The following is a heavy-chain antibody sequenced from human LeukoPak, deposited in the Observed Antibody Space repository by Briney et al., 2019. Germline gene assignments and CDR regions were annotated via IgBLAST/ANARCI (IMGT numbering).Heavy chain of an antibody. CDR1: GFTFSSYW. CDR3: ARDPPDYYGSGVPLFDP. V-gene: IGHV3-7*01. Sequence: GGSLRLSCAASGFTFSSYWMSWVRQAPGKGLEWVANIKQDGSVKYYVDSVKGRFTISRDNAKNSLYLQMNSLRAEDTAVYYCARDPPDYYGSGVPLFDPWGQGTLVTVSS. D-gene: IGHD3-10*01. J-gene: IGHJ5*02. CDR2: IKQDGSVK.